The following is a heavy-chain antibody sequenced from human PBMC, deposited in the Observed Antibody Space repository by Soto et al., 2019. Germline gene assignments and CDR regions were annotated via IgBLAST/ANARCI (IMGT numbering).Heavy chain of an antibody. CDR3: ARESEDLTSNFDY. Sequence: PGGSLRLSCAASGFTFSRYSMNWVRQAPGKGLEWVSSISSTTNYIYYADSMKGRFTVSRDNAKNSAYLDMNSLSAEDTAVYYCARESEDLTSNFDYWGQGTLVTSPQ. CDR1: GFTFSRYS. V-gene: IGHV3-21*01. J-gene: IGHJ4*02. CDR2: ISSTTNYI.